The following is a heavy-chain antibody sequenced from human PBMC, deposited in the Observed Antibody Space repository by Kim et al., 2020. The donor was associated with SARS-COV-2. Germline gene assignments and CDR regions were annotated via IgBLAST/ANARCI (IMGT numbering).Heavy chain of an antibody. J-gene: IGHJ4*02. CDR3: ARLNYDSSGYRYFDY. CDR2: IYYSGST. CDR1: GGSISSYY. V-gene: IGHV4-59*08. Sequence: SETLSLTCTVSGGSISSYYWSWIRQPPGKGLEWIGYIYYSGSTNYNPSLKSRVTISVDTSKNQFSLKLSSVTAADTAVYYCARLNYDSSGYRYFDYWGQGTLVTVSS. D-gene: IGHD3-22*01.